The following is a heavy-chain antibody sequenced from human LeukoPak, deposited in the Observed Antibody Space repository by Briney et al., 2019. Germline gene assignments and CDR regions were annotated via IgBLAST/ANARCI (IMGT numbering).Heavy chain of an antibody. Sequence: ASVKVSCKASGYSFTSYTLNWVRQAPGQRPEWMGWIKVGNGKTQYSQELQCRVTITRDISASTVYMELRSLNPDDMGVYYCAREDGDGYNSPDYNWFDPWGQGTLVTVSS. J-gene: IGHJ5*02. CDR2: IKVGNGKT. D-gene: IGHD5-24*01. CDR1: GYSFTSYT. V-gene: IGHV1-3*03. CDR3: AREDGDGYNSPDYNWFDP.